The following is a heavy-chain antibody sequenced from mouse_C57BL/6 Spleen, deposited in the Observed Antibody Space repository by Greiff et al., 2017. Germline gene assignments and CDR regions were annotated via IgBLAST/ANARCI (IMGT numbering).Heavy chain of an antibody. V-gene: IGHV1-26*01. CDR3: ARSLYGNYDLFDY. Sequence: VQLKQSGPELVKPGASVKISCKASGYTFTDYYMNWVKQSHGKSLEWIGDINPNNGGTSYNQKFKGKATLTVDKSSSTAYMELRSLTSEDSAVYYCARSLYGNYDLFDYWGQGTTLTVSS. CDR2: INPNNGGT. J-gene: IGHJ2*01. CDR1: GYTFTDYY. D-gene: IGHD2-1*01.